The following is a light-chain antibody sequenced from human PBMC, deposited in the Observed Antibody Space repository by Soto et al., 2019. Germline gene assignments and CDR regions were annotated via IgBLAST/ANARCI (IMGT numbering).Light chain of an antibody. CDR1: QIIGSY. Sequence: DIQMTQSPSSVSASVVYRVTISCRASQIIGSYLAWYRQKPGKAPKLLIYAASTLQSGVPSRFSGSGSATDFTPTISGLQSEDFATYYCQQYYSYPPTFGQGTRLEIK. CDR3: QQYYSYPPT. V-gene: IGKV1-9*01. CDR2: AAS. J-gene: IGKJ5*01.